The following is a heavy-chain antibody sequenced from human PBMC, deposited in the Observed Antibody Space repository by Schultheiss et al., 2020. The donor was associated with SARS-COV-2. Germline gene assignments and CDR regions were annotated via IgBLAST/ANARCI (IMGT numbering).Heavy chain of an antibody. Sequence: SETLSLTCAVYGGSFSGYYWSWIRQPPGKGLEWIGEIYHSGSTNYNQSLKSRVTISVDTSKNQFSLKLSSVTAADTAVYYCARVSVTRVSYYFDYWGQGTLVTVSS. CDR2: IYHSGST. CDR3: ARVSVTRVSYYFDY. D-gene: IGHD4-17*01. CDR1: GGSFSGYY. J-gene: IGHJ4*02. V-gene: IGHV4-34*01.